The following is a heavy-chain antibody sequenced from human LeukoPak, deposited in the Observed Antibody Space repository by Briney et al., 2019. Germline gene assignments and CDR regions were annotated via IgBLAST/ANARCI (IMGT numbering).Heavy chain of an antibody. CDR1: GFTFSSYG. J-gene: IGHJ4*02. Sequence: GGSLRLSCAASGFTFSSYGMHWVRQAPGKGLECVAVIWYDGSNKYYADSVKGRFTISRDNSKNTLYLQMNSLRAEDTAVYYCARGSSGILTEPGYWGQGTLVTVSS. D-gene: IGHD3-9*01. CDR2: IWYDGSNK. V-gene: IGHV3-33*01. CDR3: ARGSSGILTEPGY.